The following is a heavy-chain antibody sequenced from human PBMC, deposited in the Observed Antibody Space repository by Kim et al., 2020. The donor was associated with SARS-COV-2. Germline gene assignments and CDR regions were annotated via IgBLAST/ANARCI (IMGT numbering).Heavy chain of an antibody. CDR1: GFTFSRYA. CDR2: ISSDGTIQ. Sequence: GGSLRLSCATSGFTFSRYALHWVRQAPGRGLECVAVISSDGTIQHYVDSVKGRFTISRDNSKNTIFLQMNSLTPDDTAVYYCARRDFWSTYPFDYWGQGT. V-gene: IGHV3-30-3*01. D-gene: IGHD3-3*01. CDR3: ARRDFWSTYPFDY. J-gene: IGHJ4*02.